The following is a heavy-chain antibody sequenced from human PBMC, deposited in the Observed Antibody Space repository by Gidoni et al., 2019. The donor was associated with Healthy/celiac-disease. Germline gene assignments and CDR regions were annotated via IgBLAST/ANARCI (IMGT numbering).Heavy chain of an antibody. D-gene: IGHD3-3*01. V-gene: IGHV3-30-3*01. CDR3: ARGYDFWSGYYKPHDY. CDR2: ISYDGSNK. Sequence: QVQLVESGGGVVQPGRSRRLSFAASGLTFSSYAMHWVRQAPGKGLEWVAVISYDGSNKDYADSVKGRFTTSRDNSKNTLYLQMNSLRAEDTAVYYCARGYDFWSGYYKPHDYWGQGTLVTVSS. J-gene: IGHJ4*02. CDR1: GLTFSSYA.